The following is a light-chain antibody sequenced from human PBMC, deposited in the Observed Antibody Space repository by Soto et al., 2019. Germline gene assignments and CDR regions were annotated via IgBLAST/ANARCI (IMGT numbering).Light chain of an antibody. J-gene: IGLJ1*01. V-gene: IGLV2-11*01. CDR3: CSNAGSYTYV. Sequence: QSALTQPRSVSGSPGQSVTISCTGTSSDVGGYSFVSWYQQHPGKAPKLMIYDVNKRPSGVPDRFSGSKSGNTASLTISGLQAEDEADYYCCSNAGSYTYVFGTGTKVTVL. CDR1: SSDVGGYSF. CDR2: DVN.